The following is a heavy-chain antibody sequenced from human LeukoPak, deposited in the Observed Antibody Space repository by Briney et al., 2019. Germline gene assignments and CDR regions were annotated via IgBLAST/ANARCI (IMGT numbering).Heavy chain of an antibody. CDR3: ARSCKHYDFWSGSDYGMDV. Sequence: SETLSLTCTVSGGSISSYYWSWIRQPAGKGLEWIGRIYTSGSTNYNPSLKSRVTMSVDTSKNQFSLKLSSVTAADTAVYYCARSCKHYDFWSGSDYGMDVWGQGTTVTVSS. J-gene: IGHJ6*02. CDR1: GGSISSYY. D-gene: IGHD3-3*01. CDR2: IYTSGST. V-gene: IGHV4-4*07.